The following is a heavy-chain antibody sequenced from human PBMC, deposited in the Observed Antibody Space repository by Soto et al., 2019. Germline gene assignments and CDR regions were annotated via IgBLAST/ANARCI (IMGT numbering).Heavy chain of an antibody. V-gene: IGHV3-9*01. CDR1: GFTFDDYA. D-gene: IGHD6-13*01. Sequence: EVQLVESGGGLVQPGRSLRLSCVASGFTFDDYAMHWVRQAPGKGLEWVAGISWNSGSIDYADSVKGRFIISRDNAKNSLYLQMNSLRAEDTALYYCAKDRTAAAGTPIFDYWGQGTLVTVSS. CDR2: ISWNSGSI. J-gene: IGHJ4*02. CDR3: AKDRTAAAGTPIFDY.